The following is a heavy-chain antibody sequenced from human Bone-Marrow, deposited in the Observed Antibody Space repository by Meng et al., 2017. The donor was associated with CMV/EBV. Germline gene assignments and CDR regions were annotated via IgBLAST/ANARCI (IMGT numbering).Heavy chain of an antibody. V-gene: IGHV3-30*02. Sequence: GESLKISCAASGFTFSTYGMHWVRQAPGKGLEWVAIIWYDGSNEQYADSVKGRFTISRDNSKNMLYLQMNSLRAEDTAVYYCASRTEYYYYGMDVWGQGTTVTVSS. CDR3: ASRTEYYYYGMDV. CDR1: GFTFSTYG. CDR2: IWYDGSNE. D-gene: IGHD1-14*01. J-gene: IGHJ6*02.